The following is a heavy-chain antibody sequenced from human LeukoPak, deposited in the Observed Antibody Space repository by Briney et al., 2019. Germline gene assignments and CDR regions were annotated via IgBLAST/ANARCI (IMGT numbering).Heavy chain of an antibody. Sequence: ASVKVSCKASGYTFTSYYMHWVRQAPGQGLEWMGIINPSGGSTSYAQKFQGRVTMTRDTSTSTVYMELSSLRSEDTAVYYCARGDRSGYYANYYFDYWGQGTLVTVSS. J-gene: IGHJ4*02. CDR2: INPSGGST. CDR1: GYTFTSYY. D-gene: IGHD3-22*01. V-gene: IGHV1-46*01. CDR3: ARGDRSGYYANYYFDY.